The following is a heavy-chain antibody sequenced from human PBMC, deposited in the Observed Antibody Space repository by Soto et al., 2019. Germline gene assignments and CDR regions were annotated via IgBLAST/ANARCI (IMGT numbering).Heavy chain of an antibody. V-gene: IGHV1-69*13. CDR3: ARRNSGWSENYYFDY. D-gene: IGHD6-19*01. CDR1: GGTFSSYA. CDR2: IIPIFGTA. J-gene: IGHJ4*02. Sequence: SVKVSCKASGGTFSSYAISWVRQAPGQGLEWMGGIIPIFGTANYAQKFQGRVTITADESTSTAYMELSSLRSEDTAVYYCARRNSGWSENYYFDYWGQGTLVTVSS.